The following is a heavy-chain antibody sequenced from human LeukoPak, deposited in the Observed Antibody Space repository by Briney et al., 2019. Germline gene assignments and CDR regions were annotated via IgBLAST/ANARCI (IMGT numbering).Heavy chain of an antibody. CDR2: INHSGSP. CDR1: GGTFSGYY. Sequence: SETLSLTCAVYGGTFSGYYRSWIRQPPGKGLEWIGEINHSGSPNYNPSLKSRVTISVDTSKNQFSLKLSSVTAADTAVYYCARGRKLWFGELPYYYYFSRRDVWGRGTSDSVS. CDR3: ARGRKLWFGELPYYYYFSRRDV. V-gene: IGHV4-34*01. J-gene: IGHJ6*02. D-gene: IGHD3-10*01.